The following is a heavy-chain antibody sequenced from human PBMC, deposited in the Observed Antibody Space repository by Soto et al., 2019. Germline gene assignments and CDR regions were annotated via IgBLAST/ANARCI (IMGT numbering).Heavy chain of an antibody. D-gene: IGHD1-1*01. CDR1: GFSFSAHG. Sequence: QVQLVESGGGVVRPGTSLRLSCAATGFSFSAHGMHWVRQAPGKGLEWLAVINDGSEEGYADSVRGRFTISRDNARNILYLQMDNLRAEDSALYYCASDDLFLDNGLDHWGQGTLVTVSS. CDR3: ASDDLFLDNGLDH. V-gene: IGHV3-33*01. CDR2: INDGSEE. J-gene: IGHJ4*02.